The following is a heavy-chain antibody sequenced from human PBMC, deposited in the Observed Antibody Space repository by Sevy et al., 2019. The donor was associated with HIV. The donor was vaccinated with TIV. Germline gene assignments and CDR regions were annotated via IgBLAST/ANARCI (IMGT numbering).Heavy chain of an antibody. J-gene: IGHJ3*01. V-gene: IGHV4-39*01. D-gene: IGHD3-22*01. CDR1: GASITSSIYY. Sequence: LSLTCSVSGASITSSIYYWAWSRQSPAKGLEWFGSIHHSGSTYYNLSLKSRVTISVYTSKNNFSLKMNSVTAADRAVYYCAKHCSHYFDTSGYGEAFDVWGQGTKVTVSS. CDR3: AKHCSHYFDTSGYGEAFDV. CDR2: IHHSGST.